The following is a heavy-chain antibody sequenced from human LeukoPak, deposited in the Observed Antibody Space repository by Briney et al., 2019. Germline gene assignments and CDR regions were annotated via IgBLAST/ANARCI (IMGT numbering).Heavy chain of an antibody. V-gene: IGHV4-39*01. CDR1: GGSLSSGHYY. D-gene: IGHD3-9*01. Sequence: KPSETLSLTCTVSGGSLSSGHYYWGWIRQPPGKGLEWIGSFYYSGSTYYTPSLKSRVTISVDTSKNQFSLQLSSVTAADTAVYYRARTTTGYSTEVYYWGQGTLVTVSS. CDR2: FYYSGST. CDR3: ARTTTGYSTEVYY. J-gene: IGHJ4*02.